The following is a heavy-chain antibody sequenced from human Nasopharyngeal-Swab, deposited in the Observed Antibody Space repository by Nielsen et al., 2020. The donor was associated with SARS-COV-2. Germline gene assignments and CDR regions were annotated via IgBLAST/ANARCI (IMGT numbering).Heavy chain of an antibody. D-gene: IGHD6-19*01. V-gene: IGHV3-23*01. Sequence: GESLKISCAASGFTFSSYAMSWVRQAPGKGLEWVSAISGSGGSTYYADSVKGRFTISRDNSKNTLYLQMNSLRAEDTAVYYCARSLGSCWFDAFDIWGQGTMVTVSS. J-gene: IGHJ3*02. CDR1: GFTFSSYA. CDR3: ARSLGSCWFDAFDI. CDR2: ISGSGGST.